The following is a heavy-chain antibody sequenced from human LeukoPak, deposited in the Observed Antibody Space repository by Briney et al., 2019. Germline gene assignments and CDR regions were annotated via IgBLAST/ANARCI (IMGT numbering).Heavy chain of an antibody. J-gene: IGHJ3*02. V-gene: IGHV3-48*01. CDR2: ISSSSSTI. D-gene: IGHD2-21*02. CDR1: GFTFSSYS. Sequence: PGGSLRLSCAASGFTFSSYSMNWVRQAPGKGLEWVSYISSSSSTIYYADSVKGRFTISRDNAKNSLYLQMNSLRAEDTAVYYCARGGRFRTGNIVVVTALRTNAFDIWGQGTMVTVSS. CDR3: ARGGRFRTGNIVVVTALRTNAFDI.